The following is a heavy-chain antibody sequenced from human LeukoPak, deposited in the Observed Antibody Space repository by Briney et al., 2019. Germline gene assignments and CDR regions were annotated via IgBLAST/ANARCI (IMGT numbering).Heavy chain of an antibody. CDR3: ARGALRYFDWSSRGLDY. D-gene: IGHD3-9*01. J-gene: IGHJ4*02. CDR1: GYTFTSYY. V-gene: IGHV1-46*01. CDR2: INPSGGST. Sequence: ASVKVSCKASGYTFTSYYMHWVRHAPGQGLEWMGIINPSGGSTSYAQKFQGRVTMTRDTSTSTVYMELSSLRSEDPAVYYCARGALRYFDWSSRGLDYWGQGTLVTVSS.